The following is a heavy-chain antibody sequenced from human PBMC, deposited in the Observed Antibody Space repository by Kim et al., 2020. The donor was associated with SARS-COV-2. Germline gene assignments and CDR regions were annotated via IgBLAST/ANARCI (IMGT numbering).Heavy chain of an antibody. CDR3: ARDKDIVVVVAAIHHYYYGRDV. D-gene: IGHD2-15*01. V-gene: IGHV1-18*01. J-gene: IGHJ6*02. Sequence: ASVKVSCKASGYTFTSYGISWVRQAPGQGLEWMGWISAYNGNTNYAQKLQGRVTMTTDTSTSTAYMELRSLRSDDTAVYYCARDKDIVVVVAAIHHYYYGRDVWGQGTTVTVSS. CDR1: GYTFTSYG. CDR2: ISAYNGNT.